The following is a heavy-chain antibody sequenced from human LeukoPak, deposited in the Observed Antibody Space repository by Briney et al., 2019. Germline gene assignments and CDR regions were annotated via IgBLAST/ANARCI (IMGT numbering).Heavy chain of an antibody. Sequence: GGSLRLSCAASGFTFSNFWMHWVRQAPGKGLEWVANIKQGGSEKYYVDSVKGRFTISRDNANNSLYLQMNSLRAEDTAMYYCARETDGFDYWGQGTLVTVSS. J-gene: IGHJ4*02. CDR3: ARETDGFDY. CDR1: GFTFSNFW. CDR2: IKQGGSEK. D-gene: IGHD2-21*02. V-gene: IGHV3-7*04.